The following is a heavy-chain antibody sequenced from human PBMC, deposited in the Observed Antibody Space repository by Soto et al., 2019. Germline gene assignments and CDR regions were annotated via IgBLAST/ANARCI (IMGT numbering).Heavy chain of an antibody. J-gene: IGHJ5*02. CDR2: MTHDGSTV. D-gene: IGHD2-15*01. CDR3: AKVGGWQLLSQFDP. CDR1: GFSLSGYS. Sequence: QVYLVESGGGVVQPGRSLRLSCVASGFSLSGYSFHWVRQVPGKGLDWVAGMTHDGSTVYYADSVTGRFTISKDNSKNTLYLQMNSLTTEDTAVYYCAKVGGWQLLSQFDPWGQGTLVTVSS. V-gene: IGHV3-30-3*01.